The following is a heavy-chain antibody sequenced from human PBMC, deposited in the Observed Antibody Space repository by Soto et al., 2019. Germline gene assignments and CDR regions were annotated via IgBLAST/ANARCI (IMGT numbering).Heavy chain of an antibody. CDR3: ARVSDDIVVVTAAKDYYYYRMDV. Sequence: PGGSLRLSCAASGFTFSSYSMNWVRQAPGKGLEWVSYISSSSSTIYYADSVKGRFTISRDNAKNSLYLQMNSLRDEDTAVYYCARVSDDIVVVTAAKDYYYYRMDVWGQGTTVTVSS. CDR2: ISSSSSTI. D-gene: IGHD2-2*01. J-gene: IGHJ6*02. V-gene: IGHV3-48*02. CDR1: GFTFSSYS.